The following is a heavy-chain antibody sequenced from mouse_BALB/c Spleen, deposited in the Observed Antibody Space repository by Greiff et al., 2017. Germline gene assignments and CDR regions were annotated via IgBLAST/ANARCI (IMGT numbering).Heavy chain of an antibody. CDR3: ARGGFTTATGAWFAY. CDR2: INPYNDGT. V-gene: IGHV1-14*01. D-gene: IGHD1-2*01. J-gene: IGHJ3*01. CDR1: GYTFTSYV. Sequence: EVQLQQSGPELVKPGASVKMSCKASGYTFTSYVMHWVKQKPGQGLEWIGYINPYNDGTKYNEKFKGKATLTSDKSSSTAYMELSSLTSEDSAVYYCARGGFTTATGAWFAYWGQGTLVTVSA.